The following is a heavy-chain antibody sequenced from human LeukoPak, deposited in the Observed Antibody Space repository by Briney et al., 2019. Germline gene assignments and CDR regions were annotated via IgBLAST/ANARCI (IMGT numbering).Heavy chain of an antibody. V-gene: IGHV1-2*02. D-gene: IGHD5-18*01. CDR1: GCTFTGYY. J-gene: IGHJ4*02. CDR2: INPNSGGT. Sequence: ASVKVSCKASGCTFTGYYMHWVRQAPGQGLEWMGWINPNSGGTNYAQKFQGRVTMTRDTSISTAYMELSRLRSDDTAVYYCARDRGQLWLRGYFDYWGQGTLVTVSS. CDR3: ARDRGQLWLRGYFDY.